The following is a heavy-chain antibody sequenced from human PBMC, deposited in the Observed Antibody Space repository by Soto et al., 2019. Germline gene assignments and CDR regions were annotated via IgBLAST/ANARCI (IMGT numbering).Heavy chain of an antibody. J-gene: IGHJ6*02. Sequence: QVQLVQSGAEVKKPGSSVKVSGKASGGTFSSYAISWVRQAPGQGLEWMGGIIPIFGTANYAQKFQGRVTITADESTSTAYMELSSLRSEDTAVYYCARAPGIAAAGDYYYYYGMDVWGQGTTVTVSS. CDR1: GGTFSSYA. V-gene: IGHV1-69*01. CDR3: ARAPGIAAAGDYYYYYGMDV. CDR2: IIPIFGTA. D-gene: IGHD6-13*01.